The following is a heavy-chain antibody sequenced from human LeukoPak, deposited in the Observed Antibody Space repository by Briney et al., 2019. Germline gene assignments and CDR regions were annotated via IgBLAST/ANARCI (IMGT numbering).Heavy chain of an antibody. CDR1: GFTFSSYS. J-gene: IGHJ3*02. CDR2: ISSSSSYI. Sequence: GGSLRLSCAASGFTFSSYSMNWFRQAPGKGLEWVSSISSSSSYIYYADSVKGRFTISRDNAKNSLYLQMNSLRAEDTAVYYCARAIPDDDAFDIWGQGTMVTVSS. V-gene: IGHV3-21*01. CDR3: ARAIPDDDAFDI.